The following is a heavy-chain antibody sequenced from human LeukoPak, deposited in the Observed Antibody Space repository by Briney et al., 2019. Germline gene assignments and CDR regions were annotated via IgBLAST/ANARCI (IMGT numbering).Heavy chain of an antibody. J-gene: IGHJ4*02. CDR3: AKSVLSYCSGGSCYLDY. CDR1: GFTFSSYG. V-gene: IGHV3-30*18. CDR2: ISYDGSNK. Sequence: GALRLSCAASGFTFSSYGMHWVRQAPGKGLEWVAVISYDGSNKYYADSVKGRFTISRDNSKNTLYLQMNSLRAEDTAVYYCAKSVLSYCSGGSCYLDYWGQGTLVTVSS. D-gene: IGHD2-15*01.